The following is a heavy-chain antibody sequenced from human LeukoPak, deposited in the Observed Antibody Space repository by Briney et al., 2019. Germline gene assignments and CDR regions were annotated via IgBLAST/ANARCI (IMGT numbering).Heavy chain of an antibody. CDR2: ISSSSSYI. V-gene: IGHV3-21*01. J-gene: IGHJ4*02. Sequence: PGGSLRLSCAASGFTFSSYSMNWVRQAPGKGLEWVSSISSSSSYIYYADSVKGRFTISRDNAKNSLYLQMNSLRAEDTAVYYCARDGYDSSGYNGYWGQGTLVTVSS. CDR1: GFTFSSYS. D-gene: IGHD3-22*01. CDR3: ARDGYDSSGYNGY.